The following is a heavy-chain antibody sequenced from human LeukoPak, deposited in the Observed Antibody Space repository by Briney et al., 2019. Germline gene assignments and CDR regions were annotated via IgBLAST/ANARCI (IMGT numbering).Heavy chain of an antibody. CDR2: IRYDGRKN. Sequence: GGSLRLSCATSGFTFSIYGMNWVRQSPGKGLEWVAFIRYDGRKNFYADSVEGRFTISRDNAKNSLYLQMNSLRVEDTAVYYCARDRRWGIVGATWRAFDIWGQGTMVTVSS. CDR1: GFTFSIYG. V-gene: IGHV3-30*02. D-gene: IGHD1-26*01. J-gene: IGHJ3*02. CDR3: ARDRRWGIVGATWRAFDI.